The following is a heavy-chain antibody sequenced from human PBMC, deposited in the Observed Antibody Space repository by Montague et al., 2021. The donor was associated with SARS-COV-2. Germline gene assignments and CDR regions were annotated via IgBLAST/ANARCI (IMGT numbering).Heavy chain of an antibody. D-gene: IGHD2-2*01. CDR1: GFTFSSYW. CDR3: ARDSFVVVPAASNYYYYYGMDV. J-gene: IGHJ6*02. Sequence: SLRLSWPASGFTFSSYWMSWVRQAPGKGLEWVANIKQDGSEKYYVDSVKGRFTISRDNAKNSLYLQMNSLRAEDTAVYYCARDSFVVVPAASNYYYYYGMDVWGQGTTVTVSS. V-gene: IGHV3-7*01. CDR2: IKQDGSEK.